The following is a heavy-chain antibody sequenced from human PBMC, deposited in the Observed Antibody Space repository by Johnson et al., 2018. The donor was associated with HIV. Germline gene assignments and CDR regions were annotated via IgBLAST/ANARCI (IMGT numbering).Heavy chain of an antibody. CDR3: AKGDKMATMTPRYDAFER. V-gene: IGHV3-11*01. CDR2: ISSSGSTI. CDR1: GFTFSDYY. J-gene: IGHJ3*01. D-gene: IGHD5-24*01. Sequence: QMQLVESGGGLVKPGGSLRLSCAASGFTFSDYYMSWIRQAPGKGLEWVSYISSSGSTIYYADSVKGRFTISRDNAKNSLYLQMNSLRAEDTAVYYCAKGDKMATMTPRYDAFERWGQETMVIVSS.